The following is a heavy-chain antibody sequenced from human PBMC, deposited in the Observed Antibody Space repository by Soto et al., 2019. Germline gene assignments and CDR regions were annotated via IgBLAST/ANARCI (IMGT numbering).Heavy chain of an antibody. Sequence: EVQLVESGGALVQPGGSLRLSCAASGFKFNIYSMNWVRQAPGKGLEWSAYITSDTKTIKYGDSVKGRFTISRDNAKNSVYLQMNSLSDEDTAVYYCARSVEGHFDYWGQGTMVTVSS. V-gene: IGHV3-48*02. CDR1: GFKFNIYS. J-gene: IGHJ4*02. D-gene: IGHD6-19*01. CDR2: ITSDTKTI. CDR3: ARSVEGHFDY.